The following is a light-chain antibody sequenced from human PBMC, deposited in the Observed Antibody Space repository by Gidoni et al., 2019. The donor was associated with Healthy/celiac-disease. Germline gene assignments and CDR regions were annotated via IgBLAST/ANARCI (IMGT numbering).Light chain of an antibody. CDR1: HSVSSSY. Sequence: EIVLTQSPVTLSLSPGERATLSCRASHSVSSSYLAGYQQKPGQAPRLLIYCASSRANGIPDRFSGSGSGTDFTLTISRLEPEDFAVYYCQQYGSSLITFGQGTRLEIK. V-gene: IGKV3-20*01. CDR3: QQYGSSLIT. CDR2: CAS. J-gene: IGKJ5*01.